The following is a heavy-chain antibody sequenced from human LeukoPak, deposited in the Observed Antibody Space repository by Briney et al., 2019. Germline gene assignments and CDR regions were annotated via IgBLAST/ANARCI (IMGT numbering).Heavy chain of an antibody. CDR2: ISSSSSTI. CDR1: GFTFSSYS. J-gene: IGHJ4*02. CDR3: ARERTDFGSLRGDFDY. Sequence: GGSLRLSCAASGFTFSSYSMNWVRQAPGKGLEGVSYISSSSSTIYYADSVKGRFTISRDNAKNSLYLQMNSLRAEDTAVYYCARERTDFGSLRGDFDYWGQGTLVTVSS. V-gene: IGHV3-48*04. D-gene: IGHD1-26*01.